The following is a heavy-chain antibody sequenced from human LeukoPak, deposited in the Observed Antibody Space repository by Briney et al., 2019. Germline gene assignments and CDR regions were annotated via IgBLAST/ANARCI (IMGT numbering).Heavy chain of an antibody. CDR2: IRYDGSNK. Sequence: PGGSLRLSCAASGFTFSSYGMHWVRQAPGKGLEWVAFIRYDGSNKYYADSVKGRFTISRDNSKNTLYLQMNSLRAEDTAVYYCAKDPPKTTRAEYFDYWGQGTLVTVSS. D-gene: IGHD4-17*01. V-gene: IGHV3-30*02. CDR1: GFTFSSYG. CDR3: AKDPPKTTRAEYFDY. J-gene: IGHJ4*02.